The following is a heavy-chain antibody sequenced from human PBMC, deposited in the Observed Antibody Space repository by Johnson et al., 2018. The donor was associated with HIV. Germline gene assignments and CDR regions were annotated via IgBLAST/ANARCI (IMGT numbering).Heavy chain of an antibody. CDR1: GFTFSNYG. CDR2: IWFDGSNQ. J-gene: IGHJ3*02. D-gene: IGHD3-3*01. CDR3: ARGGVIHDAFDI. Sequence: QVQLVESGGGVVQPGRSLRLSCAASGFTFSNYGMDWVRQAPGKGLEWVAVIWFDGSNQFYADSVKGRFTISRDNSKNTLYLQMNSLRAEDTAVYYCARGGVIHDAFDIWGQGTMVTVSS. V-gene: IGHV3-33*01.